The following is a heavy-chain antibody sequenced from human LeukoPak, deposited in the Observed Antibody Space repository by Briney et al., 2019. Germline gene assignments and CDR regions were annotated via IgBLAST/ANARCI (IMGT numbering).Heavy chain of an antibody. CDR1: GYSFSSYW. CDR3: ARHYYDILTPRG. CDR2: IDPSDSYT. D-gene: IGHD3-9*01. J-gene: IGHJ4*02. V-gene: IGHV5-10-1*01. Sequence: GESLKISCEGSGYSFSSYWISWVRQMPGKGLEWMGRIDPSDSYTNYSPSFQGHVTISADKSISTAYLQWSSLKASDTAMYYCARHYYDILTPRGWGQGTLVTVSS.